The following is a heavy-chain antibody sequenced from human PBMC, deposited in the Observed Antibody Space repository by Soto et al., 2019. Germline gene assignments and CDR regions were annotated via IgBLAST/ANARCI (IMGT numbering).Heavy chain of an antibody. D-gene: IGHD2-8*02. CDR1: GHSLTSSIYY. CDR2: IYYSGST. CDR3: TSQGAVGTGRGACYFDY. V-gene: IGHV4-39*01. Sequence: QLQLQESRPGLVKPSETLSLTCTVSGHSLTSSIYYWGWIRQPPGKGLEWIGTIYYSGSTFYNPSLKSRVTISVEGSKTGFSVRLRAVTPADTAVYYCTSQGAVGTGRGACYFDYWGQGTLVTVSS. J-gene: IGHJ4*02.